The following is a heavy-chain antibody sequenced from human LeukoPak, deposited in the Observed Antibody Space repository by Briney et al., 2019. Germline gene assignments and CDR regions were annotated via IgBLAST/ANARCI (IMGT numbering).Heavy chain of an antibody. CDR2: IYYDGGKK. Sequence: GRSLRLSCAASGFTFRNFGMHWVRQDPGKGLEWVAVIYYDGGKKYYADSVKGRFTISRDNSKNTLYLQLNSLRAEDTAVYYCARDRLEIKYFDLWGRGTQVTVSS. D-gene: IGHD1-1*01. J-gene: IGHJ2*01. V-gene: IGHV3-33*01. CDR3: ARDRLEIKYFDL. CDR1: GFTFRNFG.